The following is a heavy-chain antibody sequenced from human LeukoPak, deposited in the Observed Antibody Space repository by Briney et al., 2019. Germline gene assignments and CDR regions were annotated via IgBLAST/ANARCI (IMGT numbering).Heavy chain of an antibody. CDR1: GYTFTSYG. CDR3: ARLSGGYPKVEFYYFDY. Sequence: ASVKVSCKASGYTFTSYGISWVRQAPGQGLEWMGWISAYNGNTNYAQNLQGRVTMTTDTSTSTAYMELRSLRSDDTAVYYCARLSGGYPKVEFYYFDYWGQGTLVTVSS. CDR2: ISAYNGNT. V-gene: IGHV1-18*01. D-gene: IGHD6-13*01. J-gene: IGHJ4*02.